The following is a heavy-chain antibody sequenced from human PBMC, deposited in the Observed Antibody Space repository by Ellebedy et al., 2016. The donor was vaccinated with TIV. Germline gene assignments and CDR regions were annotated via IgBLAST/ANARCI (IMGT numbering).Heavy chain of an antibody. Sequence: SETLSLTXAVYGGSFSGYYWSWIRQPPGKGLEWIGEINHSGSTNYNPSLKSRVTISVDTSKNQFSLKLTSVTAADTAVYYCARVDGSGSPNYYYYMDVWGKGTTVTVSS. D-gene: IGHD3-10*01. V-gene: IGHV4-34*01. CDR3: ARVDGSGSPNYYYYMDV. J-gene: IGHJ6*03. CDR1: GGSFSGYY. CDR2: INHSGST.